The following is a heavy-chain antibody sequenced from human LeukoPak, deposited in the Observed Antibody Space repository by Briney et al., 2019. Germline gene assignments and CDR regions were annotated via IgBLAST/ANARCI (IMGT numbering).Heavy chain of an antibody. CDR1: VYTFTGYY. D-gene: IGHD3-10*01. CDR3: ARDFMVRGVPHNCFDT. V-gene: IGHV1-2*02. Sequence: ALVKVSCKASVYTFTGYYMHWVRQAPGQGLEWMGWSNSNIGSTNYAQKLQGRVTMTRNTSIRTAYMELSSLRCEDTAVYYCARDFMVRGVPHNCFDTWGQGSLVTVSS. J-gene: IGHJ5*02. CDR2: SNSNIGST.